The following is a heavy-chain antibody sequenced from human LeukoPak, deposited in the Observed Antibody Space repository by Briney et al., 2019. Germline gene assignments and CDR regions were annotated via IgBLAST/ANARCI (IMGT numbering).Heavy chain of an antibody. CDR1: GYTFTSYG. V-gene: IGHV1-18*01. D-gene: IGHD3-22*01. J-gene: IGHJ6*03. CDR3: ARDHRYYDSSGYYYISHYYYYYMDV. Sequence: ASVKVSCKASGYTFTSYGISWVRQAPGQGLEWMGWISAYNGNTNYAQKLQGRVTMTTDTFTSTAYMELRSLRPDDTAVYYCARDHRYYDSSGYYYISHYYYYYMDVWGKGTTVTVS. CDR2: ISAYNGNT.